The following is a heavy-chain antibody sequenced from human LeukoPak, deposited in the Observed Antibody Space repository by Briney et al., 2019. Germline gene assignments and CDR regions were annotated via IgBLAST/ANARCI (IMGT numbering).Heavy chain of an antibody. CDR3: ARHGASGKIRLFLGRNAFDI. Sequence: GESLKISCKGSGYSFTSYWIGWVRQMPGKGLEWMGIIYPGDSDTRYSPSFQGQVTISADKSISTAYLQWSSLKASDTAMYYCARHGASGKIRLFLGRNAFDIWGQGTMVTVSS. CDR2: IYPGDSDT. CDR1: GYSFTSYW. J-gene: IGHJ3*02. V-gene: IGHV5-51*01. D-gene: IGHD5-18*01.